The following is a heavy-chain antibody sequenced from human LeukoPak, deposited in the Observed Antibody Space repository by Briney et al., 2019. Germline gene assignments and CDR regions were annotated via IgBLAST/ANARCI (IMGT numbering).Heavy chain of an antibody. D-gene: IGHD3-3*01. CDR1: GSTFSSYG. J-gene: IGHJ6*03. CDR2: IWYDGSNK. CDR3: AKDLGLEIGAYYYMDV. Sequence: GGSLRLSCAASGSTFSSYGMHWVRQAPGKGLEWAAVIWYDGSNKYYADSVKGRFTISRDNSKNTLYLQMNSLRAEDTAVYYCAKDLGLEIGAYYYMDVWGNGTTVTVSS. V-gene: IGHV3-33*06.